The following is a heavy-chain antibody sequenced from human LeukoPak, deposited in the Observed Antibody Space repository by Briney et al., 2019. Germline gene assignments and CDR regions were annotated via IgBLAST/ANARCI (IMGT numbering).Heavy chain of an antibody. CDR1: GYTFTGYY. CDR3: ARGAQLRFLEWLLLY. CDR2: INPNSGGT. Sequence: ASVTVSCKASGYTFTGYYMHWVRQAPGQGLEWMGWINPNSGGTNYAQKFQGRVTMTRDTSISTAYMELSRLRSDDTAVYYCARGAQLRFLEWLLLYWGQGTLVTVSS. J-gene: IGHJ4*02. D-gene: IGHD3-3*01. V-gene: IGHV1-2*02.